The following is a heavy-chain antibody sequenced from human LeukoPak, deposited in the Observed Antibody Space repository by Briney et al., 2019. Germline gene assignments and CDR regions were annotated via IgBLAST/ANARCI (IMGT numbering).Heavy chain of an antibody. CDR3: AKESYYDSSGFFYFDS. V-gene: IGHV3-23*01. D-gene: IGHD3-22*01. J-gene: IGHJ4*02. CDR2: ISGSGDNT. CDR1: GFTFSSYA. Sequence: GGSLRLSCAASGFTFSSYAMSWVRQAPGKGLEWVSGISGSGDNTYYADSVKGRFTISRDNSKNTLYVQVNSLGTEDTAAYYCAKESYYDSSGFFYFDSWGQGPRVTV.